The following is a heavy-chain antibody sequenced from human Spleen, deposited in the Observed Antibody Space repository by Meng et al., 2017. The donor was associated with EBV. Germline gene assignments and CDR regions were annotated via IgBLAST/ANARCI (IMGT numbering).Heavy chain of an antibody. CDR1: GFTFSSYG. CDR3: AREYYYDSSGYYPPDY. Sequence: VRLVGAGGGVVQPGRSLRLSCAASGFTFSSYGMHWVRQAPGKGPEGVAFIWYDGSNKYYAESVKGRFTISRDDSKNTLYLQMNSLRAEDTAVYYCAREYYYDSSGYYPPDYWGQGTLVTVSS. D-gene: IGHD3-22*01. V-gene: IGHV3-33*01. J-gene: IGHJ4*02. CDR2: IWYDGSNK.